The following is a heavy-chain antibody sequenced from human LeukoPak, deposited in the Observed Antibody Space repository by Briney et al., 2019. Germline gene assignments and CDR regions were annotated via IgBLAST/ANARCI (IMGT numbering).Heavy chain of an antibody. D-gene: IGHD1-26*01. J-gene: IGHJ4*02. V-gene: IGHV3-23*01. CDR1: GFTFSSYA. Sequence: QAGGSLRLSCAASGFTFSSYAMSWVRQAPGKGLEWVSAISGSGGSTYYADSVKGQFTISRDNSKNTLYLQMNSLRAEDTAVYYCAKGDNSGSYYSFYSWGQGTLVTVSS. CDR2: ISGSGGST. CDR3: AKGDNSGSYYSFYS.